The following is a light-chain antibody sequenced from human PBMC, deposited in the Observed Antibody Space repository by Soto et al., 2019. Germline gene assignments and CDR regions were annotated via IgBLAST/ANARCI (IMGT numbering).Light chain of an antibody. V-gene: IGKV4-1*01. J-gene: IGKJ1*01. CDR1: QSVLYGSNNENS. Sequence: DIVMTQSPDSLAVSLGERATINCKSSQSVLYGSNNENSLAWYQQNPGQPPKLLIYWASTRESGVPNRFSGGGSGTDFSLTIGSLQAEDVAVYDCQQYYSVPPAFGQGTKVEI. CDR3: QQYYSVPPA. CDR2: WAS.